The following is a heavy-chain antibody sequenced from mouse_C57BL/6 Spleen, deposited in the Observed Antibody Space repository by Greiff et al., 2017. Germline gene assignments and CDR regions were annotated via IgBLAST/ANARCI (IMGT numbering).Heavy chain of an antibody. V-gene: IGHV1-55*01. CDR3: TRKDDEAMDN. CDR1: GYTFTSYW. CDR2: IYPGSGSP. Sequence: QVQLQQPGAELVKPGASVKMSCKASGYTFTSYWITWVKQRPGQGLEWIGDIYPGSGSPNYNEKFKRKATMTVDTSSSTAYMQLSSLASEDAAVYYCTRKDDEAMDNWGQGTSVTGSS. J-gene: IGHJ4*01.